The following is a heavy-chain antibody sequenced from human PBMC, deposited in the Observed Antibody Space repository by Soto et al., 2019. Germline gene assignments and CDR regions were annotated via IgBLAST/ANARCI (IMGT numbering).Heavy chain of an antibody. CDR1: GGTFSSYT. CDR3: ARDGYYDILTGYYPGPGPLDYYYGMDV. CDR2: INPNSGGT. Sequence: ASVKVSCKASGGTFSSYTISWVRQAPGQGLEWMGWINPNSGGTNYAQKFQGWVTMTRDTSISTAYMELSRLRSDDTAVYYCARDGYYDILTGYYPGPGPLDYYYGMDVWGQGTTVTV. D-gene: IGHD3-9*01. V-gene: IGHV1-2*04. J-gene: IGHJ6*02.